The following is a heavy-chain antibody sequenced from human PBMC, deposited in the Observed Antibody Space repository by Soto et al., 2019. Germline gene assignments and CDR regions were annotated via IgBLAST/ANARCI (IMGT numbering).Heavy chain of an antibody. CDR1: RYSFTSYW. V-gene: IGHV5-51*01. CDR3: AGLTGYSSGHDAFGI. Sequence: GESLKISCKGSRYSFTSYWIGWVRQMPGKGLEWIGIIYPGDSDTRYSPSFQGQVTISADKSISTAYLQWSSLKASATAMYYCAGLTGYSSGHDAFGIWGQGTMVTVSS. J-gene: IGHJ3*02. D-gene: IGHD6-19*01. CDR2: IYPGDSDT.